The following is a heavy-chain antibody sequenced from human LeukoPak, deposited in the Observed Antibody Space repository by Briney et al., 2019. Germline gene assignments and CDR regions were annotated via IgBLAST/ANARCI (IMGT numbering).Heavy chain of an antibody. CDR1: GGSVSSGSDY. CDR3: AREDPRTVN. Sequence: SETLSLTCTVSGGSVSSGSDYWSWIRQPPGKGLEWIGYIYYSGSTNYNPSLKSRVTISVDTSKNQFSLKLSSVTAADTAVYYCAREDPRTVNWGQGTLVTVSS. V-gene: IGHV4-61*01. D-gene: IGHD4-11*01. J-gene: IGHJ4*02. CDR2: IYYSGST.